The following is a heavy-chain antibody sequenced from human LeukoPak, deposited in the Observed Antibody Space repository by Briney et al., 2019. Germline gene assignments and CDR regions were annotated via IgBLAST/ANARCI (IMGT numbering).Heavy chain of an antibody. J-gene: IGHJ4*02. Sequence: GGSLRLSCAASGFTFNSYAMTWVRQAPEKGLEWVSSIIDSGINTYYGDSVKGRFTISRDNSKNTLNLQMNSLRAEDTAVYYCAKGSRGSYDYWGQGTLVTVSS. D-gene: IGHD1-26*01. V-gene: IGHV3-23*01. CDR3: AKGSRGSYDY. CDR2: IIDSGINT. CDR1: GFTFNSYA.